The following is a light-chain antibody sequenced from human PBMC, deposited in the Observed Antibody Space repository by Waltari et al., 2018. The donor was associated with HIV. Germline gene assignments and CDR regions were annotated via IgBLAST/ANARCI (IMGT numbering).Light chain of an antibody. CDR1: NSNIRSKD. J-gene: IGLJ1*01. CDR3: AAWDDTLSSYV. Sequence: QSVLTQPPSASGTPGQRVTLSCSGSNSNIRSKDVYLFQHLPGTAPKLLIHRTNQRRSGVPDRFSGSKSGTSASLAISGLRSDDEADYYCAAWDDTLSSYVFGTGTTVTV. V-gene: IGLV1-47*01. CDR2: RTN.